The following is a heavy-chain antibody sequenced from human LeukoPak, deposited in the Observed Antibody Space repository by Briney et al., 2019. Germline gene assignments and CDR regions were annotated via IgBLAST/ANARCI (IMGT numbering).Heavy chain of an antibody. Sequence: PSETLSLTCTVSGGSISSGGYYWSWIRQHPGKGLEWIGYIYYSGSTYYNPSLKSRVTISVDTSKNQFSLKLSSVTAADTAVYYCARTGLRGVIDYWGQGTLVTVSS. D-gene: IGHD3-10*01. J-gene: IGHJ4*02. V-gene: IGHV4-31*03. CDR1: GGSISSGGYY. CDR2: IYYSGST. CDR3: ARTGLRGVIDY.